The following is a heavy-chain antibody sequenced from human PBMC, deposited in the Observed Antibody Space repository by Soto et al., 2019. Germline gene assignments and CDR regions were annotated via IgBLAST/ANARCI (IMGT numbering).Heavy chain of an antibody. CDR3: ARQDSGYVDY. D-gene: IGHD2-2*01. CDR2: TYYRSKWSN. Sequence: PSQTLSLTCAISGDSVSSKSAAWNWIRQSPSRGLEWLGRTYYRSKWSNDCAASVKSRITINPDTSKNQFSPQLNSVSPEDTAVYYCARQDSGYVDYWGHGTLVTVSS. J-gene: IGHJ4*01. V-gene: IGHV6-1*01. CDR1: GDSVSSKSAA.